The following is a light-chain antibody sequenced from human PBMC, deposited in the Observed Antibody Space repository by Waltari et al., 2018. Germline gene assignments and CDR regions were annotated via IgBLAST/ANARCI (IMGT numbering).Light chain of an antibody. V-gene: IGLV2-14*01. CDR2: EVS. Sequence: QSALTQPASVSGSPGQSITISCTGTSSDVVGYNFASWYQQHPGKAPKLMIYEVSKRPSGVSNRFSGSKSGNTASLTISGLQAEDEADYYCSSYTSSSTSVVFGGGTKLTVL. CDR3: SSYTSSSTSVV. J-gene: IGLJ2*01. CDR1: SSDVVGYNF.